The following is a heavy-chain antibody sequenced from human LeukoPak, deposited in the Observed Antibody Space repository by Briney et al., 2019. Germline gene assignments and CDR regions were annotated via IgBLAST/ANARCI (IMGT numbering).Heavy chain of an antibody. Sequence: SQTLSLTCAVSGGSISSGGYSWSWIRQPPGKGLEWIGRIYTSGRTNYNPSLKSRVTMSVDTSKNQFSLKLSSVTAADTAVYYCARVWVSAVELRGRNYYYYYMDVWGKGTTVTVSS. CDR3: ARVWVSAVELRGRNYYYYYMDV. D-gene: IGHD1-7*01. CDR1: GGSISSGGYS. V-gene: IGHV4-61*02. J-gene: IGHJ6*03. CDR2: IYTSGRT.